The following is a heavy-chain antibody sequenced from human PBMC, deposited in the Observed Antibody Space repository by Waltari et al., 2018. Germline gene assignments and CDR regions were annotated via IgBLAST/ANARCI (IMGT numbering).Heavy chain of an antibody. CDR3: ARGEGGANEY. CDR2: ISRGASII. Sequence: EVQLVESGGGLVQPGGSLRLFCAASGFTFRNYEMNWVRQAPGKGREWVAYISRGASIIYYADSVKGRFTISRDNAKNSVYLQMSSLRAEDTAIYYCARGEGGANEYWGQGTLVTVSA. D-gene: IGHD1-26*01. V-gene: IGHV3-48*03. CDR1: GFTFRNYE. J-gene: IGHJ4*02.